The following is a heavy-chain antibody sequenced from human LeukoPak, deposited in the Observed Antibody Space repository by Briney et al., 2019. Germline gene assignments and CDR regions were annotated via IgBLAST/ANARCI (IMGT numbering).Heavy chain of an antibody. Sequence: GGSLRLSCAASGFTFSNAWMSWVRQAPGKGLEWVGRIKSKTDGGTTDYAAPVKCRFTISRDDSKNTLYLQMNSLKTEDTAVYYCTTEGLVIVVATDALDIWGQGTMVTVSS. V-gene: IGHV3-15*01. CDR2: IKSKTDGGTT. J-gene: IGHJ3*02. CDR1: GFTFSNAW. D-gene: IGHD3-22*01. CDR3: TTEGLVIVVATDALDI.